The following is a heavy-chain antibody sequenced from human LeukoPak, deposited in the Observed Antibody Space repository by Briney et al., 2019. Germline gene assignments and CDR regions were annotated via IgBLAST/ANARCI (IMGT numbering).Heavy chain of an antibody. J-gene: IGHJ6*03. CDR1: GYTFNTFD. D-gene: IGHD3-10*01. CDR2: VNPYNDKT. Sequence: ASVKVSCKASGYTFNTFDINWVRQATGQGPEWMGWVNPYNDKTVYAPKFQGRVSISSNNSINTAYMEFSGLKSDDTAVYYCARGRRLRGVTSRPIYYYYYMDVGGGGTTVTVSS. V-gene: IGHV1-8*03. CDR3: ARGRRLRGVTSRPIYYYYYMDV.